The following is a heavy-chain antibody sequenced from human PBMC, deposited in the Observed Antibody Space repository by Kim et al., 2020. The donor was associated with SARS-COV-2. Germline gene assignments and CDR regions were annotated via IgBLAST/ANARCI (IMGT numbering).Heavy chain of an antibody. CDR2: ISSSSSYI. V-gene: IGHV3-21*01. CDR3: ARDPPYDSSGYYLVDY. CDR1: GFTFSSYS. J-gene: IGHJ4*02. Sequence: GGSLRLSCAASGFTFSSYSMNWVRQAPGKGLEWVSSISSSSSYIYYPDSVKGRFTISRDNAKNSLYLQMNSLRAEDTAVYYCARDPPYDSSGYYLVDYWGQGTLVTVSS. D-gene: IGHD3-22*01.